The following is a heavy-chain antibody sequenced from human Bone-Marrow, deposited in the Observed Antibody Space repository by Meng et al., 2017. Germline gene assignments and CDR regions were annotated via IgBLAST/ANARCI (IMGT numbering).Heavy chain of an antibody. J-gene: IGHJ4*02. Sequence: QLERVQAGAGEKWSGASGQVHCDAYAYTFTGYYMHWVRQAPGQGLEWMGRINPNSGGTNYAQKFQGRVTITRDTSISTAYMELSRLRSDDTAVYYCARDRGYDSSGYYGYWGQGTLVTVSS. D-gene: IGHD3-22*01. CDR2: INPNSGGT. CDR1: AYTFTGYY. V-gene: IGHV1-2*06. CDR3: ARDRGYDSSGYYGY.